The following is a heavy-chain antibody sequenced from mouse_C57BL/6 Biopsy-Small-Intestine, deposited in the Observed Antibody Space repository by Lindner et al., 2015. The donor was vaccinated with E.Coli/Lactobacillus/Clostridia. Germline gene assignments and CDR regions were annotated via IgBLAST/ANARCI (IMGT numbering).Heavy chain of an antibody. CDR1: GFTFSSYA. J-gene: IGHJ2*01. V-gene: IGHV5-4*01. Sequence: VQLQESGGGLVKPGGSLKLSCAASGFTFSSYAMSWVRQTPEKRLEWVATISDGGSYTYYPDNVKGRFTISRDNAKNNLYLQLSHLKSEDTAMYFCARDQAYYSNYFDCWGQGTTLTVSS. CDR3: ARDQAYYSNYFDC. CDR2: ISDGGSYT. D-gene: IGHD2-5*01.